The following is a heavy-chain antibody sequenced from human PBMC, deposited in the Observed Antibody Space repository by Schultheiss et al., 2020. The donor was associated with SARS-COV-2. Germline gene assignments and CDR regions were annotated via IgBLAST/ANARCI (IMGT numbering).Heavy chain of an antibody. CDR1: GYTLTELS. CDR2: FDPEDGET. V-gene: IGHV1-24*01. J-gene: IGHJ5*02. Sequence: ASVKVSCKVSGYTLTELSMHWVRQAPGKGLEWMGGFDPEDGETIYAQKFQGRVTMTTDTSTSTAYMELRSLRSDDTAVYYCARDRAIAMIVVVTSEFDPWGQGTLVTVSS. CDR3: ARDRAIAMIVVVTSEFDP. D-gene: IGHD3-22*01.